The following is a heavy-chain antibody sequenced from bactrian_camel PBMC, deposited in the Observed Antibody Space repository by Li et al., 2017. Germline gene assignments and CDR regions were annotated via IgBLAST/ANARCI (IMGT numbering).Heavy chain of an antibody. CDR1: GFTRRSTC. CDR3: AADRFNLQLSRYYPN. J-gene: IGHJ4*01. CDR2: IYTGENIT. D-gene: IGHD2*01. V-gene: IGHV3-2*01. Sequence: HVQLVESGGGSVQAGGSLRLSCRVSPSGFTRRSTCMAWFRQAPGKEREAVATIYTGENITYYADSVKGRFTISKDNAKNTLYLQMNNLSPEDTAMYYCAADRFNLQLSRYYPNWGRGTQVTVS.